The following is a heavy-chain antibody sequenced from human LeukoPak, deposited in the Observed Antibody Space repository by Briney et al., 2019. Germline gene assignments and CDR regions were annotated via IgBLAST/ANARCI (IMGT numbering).Heavy chain of an antibody. Sequence: SETLSLTCTVSGGSISSYYWSWIRQPPGKGLEWIGYIYYSGSTNYNPSLKSRVTISVDTSKNQFSLKLSSVTAADTAVYYCARTYYDFWSGYSPRGVLPPYFDYWGQGTLVTVSS. CDR1: GGSISSYY. V-gene: IGHV4-59*12. CDR3: ARTYYDFWSGYSPRGVLPPYFDY. CDR2: IYYSGST. D-gene: IGHD3-3*01. J-gene: IGHJ4*02.